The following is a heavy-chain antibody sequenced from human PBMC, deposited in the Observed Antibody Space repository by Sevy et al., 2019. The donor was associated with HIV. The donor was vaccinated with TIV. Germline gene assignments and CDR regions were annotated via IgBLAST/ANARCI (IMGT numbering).Heavy chain of an antibody. Sequence: SENLSLTCTASGGSLISPTFYWGWVRQPPGERLEWIAAMHYGGNTYYNPSLKGRLAMSVDTSKNQFSLNLTSVTAANAAVYHCVRDHHLRGRHWFDSWGQGAMVTVSS. CDR1: GGSLISPTFY. D-gene: IGHD3-16*01. J-gene: IGHJ5*01. V-gene: IGHV4-39*02. CDR3: VRDHHLRGRHWFDS. CDR2: MHYGGNT.